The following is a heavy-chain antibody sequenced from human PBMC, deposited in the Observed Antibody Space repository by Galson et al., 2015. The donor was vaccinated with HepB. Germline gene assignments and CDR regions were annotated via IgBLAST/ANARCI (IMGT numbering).Heavy chain of an antibody. Sequence: QSGAEVKKPGESLKISCTGSGYSFTRYWIGWVRQMPGKGLEWMGIIHPGDSDTRYSPSFQGQVTISVDKSISTAHLHWSSLKASDTAIYYCARVEVGLYYYYGMDVWGQGTTVTVSS. CDR3: ARVEVGLYYYYGMDV. CDR1: GYSFTRYW. CDR2: IHPGDSDT. V-gene: IGHV5-51*01. J-gene: IGHJ6*02. D-gene: IGHD2-15*01.